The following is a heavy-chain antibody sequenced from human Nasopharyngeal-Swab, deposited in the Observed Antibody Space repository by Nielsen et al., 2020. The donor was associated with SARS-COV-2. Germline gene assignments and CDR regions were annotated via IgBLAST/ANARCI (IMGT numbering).Heavy chain of an antibody. V-gene: IGHV3-30-3*01. CDR1: GFTFSSYA. D-gene: IGHD5-12*01. CDR3: ARDSALGRAAWLRHYGQNAFDI. J-gene: IGHJ3*02. CDR2: ITSDGSNK. Sequence: GESLKISCAASGFTFSSYAMYWVRQAPGKGLEWVAVITSDGSNKYYADSVKGRFTISRDNSKNTLYLQMNSLRAEDTAVYYCARDSALGRAAWLRHYGQNAFDIWGQGTMVTVSS.